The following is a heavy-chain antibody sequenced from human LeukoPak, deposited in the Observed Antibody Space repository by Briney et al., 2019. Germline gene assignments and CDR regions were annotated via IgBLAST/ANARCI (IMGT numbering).Heavy chain of an antibody. CDR3: ATDIVATIYFDY. CDR1: GFTFDDYA. CDR2: ISWNNSSI. D-gene: IGHD5-12*01. Sequence: PGRSLRLSCAANGFTFDDYAMHWFRQAPGKALESVSGISWNNSSISYADSLKGRFTISRENAKNSLYLQMNSLRAEDTAVYYCATDIVATIYFDYWGQGTLVTVSS. J-gene: IGHJ4*02. V-gene: IGHV3-9*01.